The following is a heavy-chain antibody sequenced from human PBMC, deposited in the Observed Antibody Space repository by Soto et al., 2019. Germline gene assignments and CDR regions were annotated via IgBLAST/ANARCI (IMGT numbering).Heavy chain of an antibody. V-gene: IGHV6-1*01. CDR2: TYYRSRWYN. Sequence: QTLSLTCAISGDSVSSNSAAWNWIRQSPSRGLEWLGRTYYRSRWYNDYAVSVKSRKTVNPDTSKNQFSLHLNSVTPEDTAVYYCAGTTSLQWYYMDVWDKGTTVTVSS. D-gene: IGHD1-7*01. CDR3: AGTTSLQWYYMDV. CDR1: GDSVSSNSAA. J-gene: IGHJ6*03.